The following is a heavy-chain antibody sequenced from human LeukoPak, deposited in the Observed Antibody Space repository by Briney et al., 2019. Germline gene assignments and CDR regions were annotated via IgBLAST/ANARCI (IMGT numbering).Heavy chain of an antibody. D-gene: IGHD3-16*01. CDR1: GFTFRDYN. V-gene: IGHV3-11*04. Sequence: KTGGSLRLSCAASGFTFRDYNMNWIRQAPGKGLEWVSYISSSGSIIYYGDSAKGRFTISRDNAKNAVYLKMNSLRAEDTAVYYCARSLRMITFGNRNYFDYWGQGTLVTVSS. J-gene: IGHJ4*02. CDR2: ISSSGSII. CDR3: ARSLRMITFGNRNYFDY.